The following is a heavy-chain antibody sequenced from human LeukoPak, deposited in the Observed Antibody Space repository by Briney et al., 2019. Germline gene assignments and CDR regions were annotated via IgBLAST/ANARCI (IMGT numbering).Heavy chain of an antibody. CDR2: IKQDGSEK. V-gene: IGHV3-7*03. CDR3: ARVGYYDFWSGIPTLDY. Sequence: GGSLRLSCAASGFTFSSYWMSWVRQAPGKGLEWVANIKQDGSEKYYVDSVKGRFTISRDNAKNSLYLQMNSLRAEDTAVYYCARVGYYDFWSGIPTLDYWGQGTLVTVSS. J-gene: IGHJ4*02. CDR1: GFTFSSYW. D-gene: IGHD3-3*01.